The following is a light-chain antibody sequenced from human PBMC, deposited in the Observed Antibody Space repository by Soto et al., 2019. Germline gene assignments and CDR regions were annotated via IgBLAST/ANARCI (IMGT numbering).Light chain of an antibody. J-gene: IGLJ1*01. CDR3: TSYTSSRTYV. V-gene: IGLV2-14*03. CDR1: SNDVGAYNY. CDR2: DVS. Sequence: QSVLTQPASVSGSPGQSITVSCTGTSNDVGAYNYVSWYQQHPGTAPKLMIYDVSNRPSGVSNRFSGSKSGNTAYLTISGLQAEDEADYYCTSYTSSRTYVFGTGTKLTVL.